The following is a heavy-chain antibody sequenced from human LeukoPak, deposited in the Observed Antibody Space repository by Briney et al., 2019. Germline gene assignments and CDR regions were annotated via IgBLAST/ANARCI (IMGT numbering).Heavy chain of an antibody. CDR2: ITASSSYV. D-gene: IGHD5-12*01. Sequence: GGSLRLSCAASGFTFSAYNMNWVRRTPGKGLEWVSSITASSSYVFYADSVRGRLTISRDNAENSLYLQMNSLRDEDTAVYYCARDPYSGEYGPHYYYYMDVWGKGTTVTVSS. V-gene: IGHV3-21*01. J-gene: IGHJ6*03. CDR1: GFTFSAYN. CDR3: ARDPYSGEYGPHYYYYMDV.